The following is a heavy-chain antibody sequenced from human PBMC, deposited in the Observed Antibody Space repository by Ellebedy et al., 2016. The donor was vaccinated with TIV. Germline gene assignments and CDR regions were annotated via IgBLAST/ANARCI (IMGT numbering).Heavy chain of an antibody. D-gene: IGHD3-22*01. V-gene: IGHV3-30-3*01. J-gene: IGHJ4*02. CDR3: ARDKSPTMIALDF. Sequence: PGGSLRLSCAASGFMFSSYAMHWVRQAPGKGLEWVAVISYDGSNKYYADSVKGRFTISRDNSKNTLYLQMSSLRADDTAIYYCARDKSPTMIALDFWGQGTLVTVSS. CDR2: ISYDGSNK. CDR1: GFMFSSYA.